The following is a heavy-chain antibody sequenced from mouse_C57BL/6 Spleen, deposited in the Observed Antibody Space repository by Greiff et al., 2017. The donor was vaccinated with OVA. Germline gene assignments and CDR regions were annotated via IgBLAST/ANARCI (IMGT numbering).Heavy chain of an antibody. D-gene: IGHD2-1*01. CDR3: ARYRYGNYPYAMDY. CDR1: GYTFTSYW. V-gene: IGHV1-52*01. J-gene: IGHJ4*01. Sequence: QVQLQQPGAELVRPGSSVKLSCKASGYTFTSYWMHWVKQRPIPGLEWIGNIDPSDSETHYNQKFKDKATLTVDKSSSTAYMQLSSLTSEDSAVYYCARYRYGNYPYAMDYWGQGTSVTVSS. CDR2: IDPSDSET.